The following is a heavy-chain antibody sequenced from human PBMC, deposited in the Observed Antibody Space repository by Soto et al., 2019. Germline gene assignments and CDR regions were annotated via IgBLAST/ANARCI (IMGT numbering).Heavy chain of an antibody. CDR1: GFTFSSYS. CDR2: ISSSSSTI. Sequence: GGSLRLSCAASGFTFSSYSMNWVRQAPGKGLEWVSYISSSSSTIYYADSVKGRFTISRDNAKNSLYLQMNSLRAEDTAVYYCARAPILGIAAADNYWYFDLWGRGTLVTVSS. J-gene: IGHJ2*01. CDR3: ARAPILGIAAADNYWYFDL. V-gene: IGHV3-48*01. D-gene: IGHD6-13*01.